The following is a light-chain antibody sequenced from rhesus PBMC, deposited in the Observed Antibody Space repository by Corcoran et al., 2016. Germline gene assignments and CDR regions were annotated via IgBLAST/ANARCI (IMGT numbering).Light chain of an antibody. Sequence: IHMTQSPSSLSASVGDKVTITCRASQGISNALAWYQQKPGKAPKLLIHAASNLQSGVPSRFSGGGSGTDFTLTISSLRPEGFAVYYCQQRNSSPYSFGQGTKVEIK. V-gene: IGKV1-33*01. CDR1: QGISNA. J-gene: IGKJ2*01. CDR3: QQRNSSPYS. CDR2: AAS.